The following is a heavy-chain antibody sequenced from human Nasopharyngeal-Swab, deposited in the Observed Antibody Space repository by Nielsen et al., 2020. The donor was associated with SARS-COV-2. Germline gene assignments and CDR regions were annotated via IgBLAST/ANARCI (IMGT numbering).Heavy chain of an antibody. CDR2: LYYSGST. CDR3: AGSQYILTGYF. J-gene: IGHJ4*02. D-gene: IGHD3-9*01. Sequence: RQAPGKGLEWIGYLYYSGSTNYNPSLKSRVTISVDTSKNQFSLKLSSVTAADTDVYYCAGSQYILTGYFWGQGTLVTVSS. V-gene: IGHV4-59*01.